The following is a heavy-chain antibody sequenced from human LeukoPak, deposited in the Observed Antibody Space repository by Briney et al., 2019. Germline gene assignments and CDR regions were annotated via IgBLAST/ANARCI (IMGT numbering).Heavy chain of an antibody. CDR3: ARSLDDYGDYGAFDI. J-gene: IGHJ3*02. CDR2: IYHSGST. CDR1: GGSISSGGYS. D-gene: IGHD4-17*01. V-gene: IGHV4-30-2*01. Sequence: SETLSITCAVSGGSISSGGYSWSWIRQPPGKGLEWIGYIYHSGSTYYNPSLKSRVTISVDRSKNQFSLKLSSVTAADTAVYYCARSLDDYGDYGAFDIWGQGTMVTVSS.